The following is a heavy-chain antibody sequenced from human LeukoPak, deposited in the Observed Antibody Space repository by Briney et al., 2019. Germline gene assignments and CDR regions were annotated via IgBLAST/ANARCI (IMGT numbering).Heavy chain of an antibody. CDR1: AGSISGYY. J-gene: IGHJ2*01. Sequence: SETLSLTCTVSAGSISGYYWSWIRQPAGKALEWIGRIYSTGSTNYNPSLKSRVTMSVDTSKNQFSLKLSSVTAADTAVYYCARAPNSSDYSAGYWYFDLWGRGTLVTVSS. V-gene: IGHV4-4*07. CDR3: ARAPNSSDYSAGYWYFDL. D-gene: IGHD3-22*01. CDR2: IYSTGST.